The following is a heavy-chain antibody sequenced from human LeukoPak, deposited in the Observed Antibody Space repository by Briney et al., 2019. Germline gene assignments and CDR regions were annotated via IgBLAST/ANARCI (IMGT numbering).Heavy chain of an antibody. CDR3: ARGPNYGDYFPFDY. Sequence: ASVKVSRKASGYTFTSYDINWVRQATGQGLEWMGWMNPNSGNTGHAQKFQGRVTMTRNTSISTAYMELSSLRSEDTAVYYCARGPNYGDYFPFDYWGQGTLVTVSS. CDR2: MNPNSGNT. J-gene: IGHJ4*02. CDR1: GYTFTSYD. D-gene: IGHD4-17*01. V-gene: IGHV1-8*01.